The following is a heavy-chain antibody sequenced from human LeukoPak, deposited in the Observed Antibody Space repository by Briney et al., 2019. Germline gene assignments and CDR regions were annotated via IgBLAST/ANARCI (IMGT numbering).Heavy chain of an antibody. CDR1: GGTFRSYA. CDR2: IIPIFGTA. V-gene: IGHV1-69*01. CDR3: ARDRYDSSGYYVDY. D-gene: IGHD3-22*01. J-gene: IGHJ4*02. Sequence: GASVKVSCKASGGTFRSYAISWMRQAPGQGLEWMGGIIPIFGTANYAQKFQGRVTITADESTSTAYMELSSLRSEDTAVYYCARDRYDSSGYYVDYWGQGTLVTVSS.